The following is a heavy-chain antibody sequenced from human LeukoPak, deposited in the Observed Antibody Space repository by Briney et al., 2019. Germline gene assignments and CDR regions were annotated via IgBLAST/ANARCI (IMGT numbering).Heavy chain of an antibody. D-gene: IGHD2-15*01. CDR2: ISYDGSNK. CDR1: GFTFSSYG. Sequence: GGSLRLSCAASGFTFSSYGMHWVRQAPGKGLEWVAVISYDGSNKYYADSVKGRFTISRDNAKNSLYLQMNSLRDEDTAVYYCARDCGGGSCYSHWYFDLWGRGTLVTVSS. CDR3: ARDCGGGSCYSHWYFDL. J-gene: IGHJ2*01. V-gene: IGHV3-30*03.